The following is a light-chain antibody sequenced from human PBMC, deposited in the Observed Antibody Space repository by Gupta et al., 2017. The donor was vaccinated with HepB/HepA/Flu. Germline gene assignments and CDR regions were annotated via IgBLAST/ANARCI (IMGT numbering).Light chain of an antibody. CDR1: QSVLYSSNNKNY. J-gene: IGKJ2*01. V-gene: IGKV4-1*01. CDR3: QQYVITSYT. Sequence: DIVMTQSPDSLAVSLGERATINCKSSQSVLYSSNNKNYLAWYQQKPGQPPKLLIYWASTRESGVPDRFTGSGSGTDFTLTISSLQAEDVAVYYCQQYVITSYTFGQGTKLEIK. CDR2: WAS.